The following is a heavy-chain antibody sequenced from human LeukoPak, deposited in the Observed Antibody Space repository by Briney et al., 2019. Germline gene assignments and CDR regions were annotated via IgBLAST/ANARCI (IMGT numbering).Heavy chain of an antibody. V-gene: IGHV3-7*01. CDR3: ARTGMELLWFGGGDH. CDR2: IKQDGSEK. CDR1: GFTFSSYW. Sequence: PGGSLRLSCAASGFTFSSYWMSWVRQAPGKGLEWVANIKQDGSEKYYVDSVKGRFTISRDNAKNSLYLQMNSLRAEDTAVYYCARTGMELLWFGGGDHWGQGTLVTVSS. J-gene: IGHJ4*02. D-gene: IGHD3-10*01.